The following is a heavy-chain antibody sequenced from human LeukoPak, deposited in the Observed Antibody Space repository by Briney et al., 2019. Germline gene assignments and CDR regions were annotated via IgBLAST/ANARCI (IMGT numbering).Heavy chain of an antibody. CDR1: GFTFSSYW. J-gene: IGHJ4*02. Sequence: PWGSLRLSCAAPGFTFSSYWMSWVRQAPGKGLEWVANINQEGSEKYYVDSVKGRFTISRDNAKNSLYLQVNSLRAEDTALYYCARDPKWLDYWGQGTLVTVSS. D-gene: IGHD5-12*01. CDR2: INQEGSEK. CDR3: ARDPKWLDY. V-gene: IGHV3-7*01.